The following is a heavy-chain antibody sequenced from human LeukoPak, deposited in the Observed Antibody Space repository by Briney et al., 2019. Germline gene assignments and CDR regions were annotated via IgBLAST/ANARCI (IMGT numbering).Heavy chain of an antibody. V-gene: IGHV3-30*18. J-gene: IGHJ6*02. CDR1: GSTFNRFA. Sequence: GGSLRLSCAASGSTFNRFAMHWVRQAPGKGLEWVAVISYDGSDKYYADSMKGRFTISRDNSKNTLYLQMNSLRVEDTAVFYCAQGGSEIYYYYHGMDVWGQGTTVTVSS. D-gene: IGHD3-10*01. CDR3: AQGGSEIYYYYHGMDV. CDR2: ISYDGSDK.